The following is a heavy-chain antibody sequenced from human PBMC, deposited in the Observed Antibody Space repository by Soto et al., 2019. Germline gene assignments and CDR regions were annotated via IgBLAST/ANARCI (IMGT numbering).Heavy chain of an antibody. CDR3: ESGPRYYDILTGSNALDI. CDR2: IYYSGST. CDR1: GGSISSSSYY. V-gene: IGHV4-39*01. D-gene: IGHD3-9*01. J-gene: IGHJ3*02. Sequence: SETLSLTCTVSGGSISSSSYYWGWIRQPPGKGLEWIGSIYYSGSTYYNPSLKSRVTISVDTSKNQFSLKLSSVTAADTAVYYCESGPRYYDILTGSNALDIWGQGTMVTVSS.